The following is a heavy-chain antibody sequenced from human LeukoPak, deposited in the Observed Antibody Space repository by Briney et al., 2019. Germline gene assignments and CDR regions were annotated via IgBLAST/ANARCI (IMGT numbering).Heavy chain of an antibody. J-gene: IGHJ4*02. CDR3: AARIVDVPAAFDY. V-gene: IGHV3-66*01. CDR2: IYSGGST. D-gene: IGHD2-2*01. Sequence: GGSLRLSCAASGFTVSNNYMIWVRQAPGKGLEGVSVIYSGGSTYYAASVKGRFTISRDNSKNTPYLQLNSLRAEDTAVYYCAARIVDVPAAFDYWGQGTLVTVSS. CDR1: GFTVSNNY.